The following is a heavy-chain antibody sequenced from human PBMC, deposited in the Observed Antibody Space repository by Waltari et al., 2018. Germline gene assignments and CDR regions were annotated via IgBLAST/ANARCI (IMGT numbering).Heavy chain of an antibody. J-gene: IGHJ6*03. CDR1: GGSISSYY. D-gene: IGHD2-15*01. CDR2: IYYSGST. V-gene: IGHV4-59*01. Sequence: QVQLQESGPGLVKPSETLSLTCTVSGGSISSYYWSWIPQPPGKGLEWIGYIYYSGSTNYNPSHKSRVTISVDTSKNQFSLKLSSVTAADTAVYYCARERSLGSYYYYMDVWGKGTTVTVSS. CDR3: ARERSLGSYYYYMDV.